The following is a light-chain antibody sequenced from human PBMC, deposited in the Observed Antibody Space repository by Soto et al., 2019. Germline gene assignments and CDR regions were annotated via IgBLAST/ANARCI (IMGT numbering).Light chain of an antibody. CDR1: QSLSGSR. V-gene: IGKV3-20*01. Sequence: EIVLTQSPATLSLSPGERATLSCRASQSLSGSRLAWYQQKPGLGPRVLVYGASSRAPGIPDRFSGSGSGTDFTLTISCLEPEDFAVYYCQQYNNLPLTFGGGTKVDIK. CDR3: QQYNNLPLT. CDR2: GAS. J-gene: IGKJ4*01.